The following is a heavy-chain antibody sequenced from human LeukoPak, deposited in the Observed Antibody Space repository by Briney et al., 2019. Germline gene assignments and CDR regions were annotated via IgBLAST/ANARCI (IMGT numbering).Heavy chain of an antibody. V-gene: IGHV4-34*01. J-gene: IGHJ4*02. CDR1: GGSFSGYY. CDR2: INHSGST. D-gene: IGHD6-13*01. CDR3: AREAGIAAAGPFDY. Sequence: SETLSLICAVYGGSFSGYYWSWIRQPPGKGLEWIGEINHSGSTNYNPSLKSRVTISVDTSKNQFSLKLSSVTAADTAVYYCAREAGIAAAGPFDYWGQGTLVTVSS.